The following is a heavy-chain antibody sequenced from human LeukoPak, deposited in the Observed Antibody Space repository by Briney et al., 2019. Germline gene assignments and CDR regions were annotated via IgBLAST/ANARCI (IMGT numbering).Heavy chain of an antibody. CDR3: AKVYCTGGSCYGVDY. CDR1: GFTVSVNY. J-gene: IGHJ4*02. D-gene: IGHD2-15*01. Sequence: GGSLRLSCAAFGFTVSVNYMSWVRQAPGKGLECVSVIYSGGNTYYADSVKGRFTISRDNSKNTLYLQMNSLRVEDTAVYYCAKVYCTGGSCYGVDYWGQGTLVTISS. CDR2: IYSGGNT. V-gene: IGHV3-66*01.